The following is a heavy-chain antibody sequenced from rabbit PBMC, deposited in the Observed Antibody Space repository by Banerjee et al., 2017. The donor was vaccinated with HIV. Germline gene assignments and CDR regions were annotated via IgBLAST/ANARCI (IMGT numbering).Heavy chain of an antibody. D-gene: IGHD4-1*01. V-gene: IGHV1S40*01. CDR2: ISGADSSDT. CDR3: ARDLAGVIGWNFGL. Sequence: VRQAPGKGLEWIAFISGADSSDTSYANWAKGRFTISKTSSTTVTLQMTSLTAADTATYFCARDLAGVIGWNFGLWGPGTLVTVS. J-gene: IGHJ4*01.